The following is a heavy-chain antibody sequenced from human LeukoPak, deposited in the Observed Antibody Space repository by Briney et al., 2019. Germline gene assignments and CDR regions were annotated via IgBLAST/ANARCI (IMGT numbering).Heavy chain of an antibody. D-gene: IGHD3-3*01. Sequence: GGSLRLSCAASGFPFSTYGMHWVRRAPGKGLEWVAFIAYDGSNKYYADSVKGRFSISRDNSKNTVDLQMNSLRPEDTAEFYCAKDLGSHGSIFAVVATSGAFDMWGQGTMVIVSS. CDR3: AKDLGSHGSIFAVVATSGAFDM. CDR1: GFPFSTYG. CDR2: IAYDGSNK. V-gene: IGHV3-30*02. J-gene: IGHJ3*02.